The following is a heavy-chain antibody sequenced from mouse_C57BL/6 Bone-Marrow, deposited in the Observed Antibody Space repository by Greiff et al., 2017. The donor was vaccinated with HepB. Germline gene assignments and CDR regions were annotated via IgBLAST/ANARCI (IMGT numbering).Heavy chain of an antibody. J-gene: IGHJ3*01. CDR1: GYTFTSYW. D-gene: IGHD1-1*01. CDR2: IDPSDSYT. CDR3: ARSKSSCACGSSWFAY. Sequence: QVQLQQPGAELVMPGASVKLSCKASGYTFTSYWMHWVKQRPGQGLEWIGEIDPSDSYTNYNQKFKGKSILTVDKSSSTAYMQLSSLTSEDSAVYYCARSKSSCACGSSWFAYWGQGTLVTVSA. V-gene: IGHV1-69*01.